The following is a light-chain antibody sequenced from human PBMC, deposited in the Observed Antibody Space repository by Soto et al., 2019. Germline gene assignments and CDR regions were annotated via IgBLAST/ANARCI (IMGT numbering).Light chain of an antibody. CDR3: QQYGRT. V-gene: IGKV3-20*01. CDR1: QSISSSY. J-gene: IGKJ1*01. CDR2: GAS. Sequence: EIVLTQSPGTLSLSPGERATLSCRASQSISSSYLAWYQQKPGQAPRLLIYGASSRATGIPDRFSGSGSGTDFTLTISRREPEDFEVYYCQQYGRTFGQGTKV.